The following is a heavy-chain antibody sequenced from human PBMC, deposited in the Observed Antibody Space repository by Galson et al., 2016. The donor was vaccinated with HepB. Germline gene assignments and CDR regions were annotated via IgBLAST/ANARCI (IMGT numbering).Heavy chain of an antibody. J-gene: IGHJ1*01. CDR1: GFIFKDYA. D-gene: IGHD1-26*01. CDR3: AQDKASMSVGATNFQH. Sequence: SLRLSCAASGFIFKDYAMHWVRQAPGKGLEWVSSISWNSGSIGYADSVKGRFTISRDNAKNSLYLQMNSLRAEDTAFNHLAQDKASMSVGATNFQHWGQGTLVTVSS. V-gene: IGHV3-9*01. CDR2: ISWNSGSI.